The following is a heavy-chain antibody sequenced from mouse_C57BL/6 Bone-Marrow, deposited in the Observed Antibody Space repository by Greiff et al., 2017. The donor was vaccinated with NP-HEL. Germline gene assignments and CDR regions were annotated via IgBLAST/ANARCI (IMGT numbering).Heavy chain of an antibody. D-gene: IGHD2-14*01. CDR3: ARGYSAWFAY. CDR1: GYTFTSYG. CDR2: IYPRSGNT. J-gene: IGHJ3*01. Sequence: VQLVESGAELARPGASVKLSCKASGYTFTSYGISWVKQRTGQGLEWIGEIYPRSGNTYYNEKFKGKATLTADKSSSTAYMELRSLTSEDSAVYFCARGYSAWFAYWGQGTLVTVSA. V-gene: IGHV1-81*01.